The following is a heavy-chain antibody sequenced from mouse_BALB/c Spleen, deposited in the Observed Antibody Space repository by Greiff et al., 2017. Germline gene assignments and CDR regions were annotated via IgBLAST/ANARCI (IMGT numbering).Heavy chain of an antibody. CDR1: GFTFSSYG. CDR2: ISSGGSYT. J-gene: IGHJ4*01. V-gene: IGHV5-6*01. D-gene: IGHD2-13*01. Sequence: EVKLVESGGDLVKPGGSLKLSCAASGFTFSSYGMSWVRQTPDKRLEWVATISSGGSYTYYPDSVKGRVTISRDKAKNTLYLQMSSMKSEDAAMYYCARHGDYGYLYAMDYWGQGTSVTVSS. CDR3: ARHGDYGYLYAMDY.